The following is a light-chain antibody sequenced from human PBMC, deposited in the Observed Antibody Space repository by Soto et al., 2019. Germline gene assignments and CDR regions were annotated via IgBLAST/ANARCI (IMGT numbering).Light chain of an antibody. J-gene: IGKJ5*01. CDR3: QLYGSSPSP. V-gene: IGKV3-20*01. CDR2: GAS. CDR1: QILRSTS. Sequence: PGKRATLSSSASQILRSTSLAWYQQKPGQAPRLLIYGASSRATGIPDRFSGSGSGTDFTLTISRLEPEDVAVYYCQLYGSSPSPSGQGTRPEI.